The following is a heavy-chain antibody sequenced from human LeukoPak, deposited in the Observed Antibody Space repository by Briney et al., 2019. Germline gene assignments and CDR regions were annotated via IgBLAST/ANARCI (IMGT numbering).Heavy chain of an antibody. D-gene: IGHD6-6*01. CDR3: ARSPSMRDAFDI. V-gene: IGHV5-51*03. J-gene: IGHJ3*02. CDR2: IYPGDSDN. Sequence: EVQLVQSGAEVKKPGESLKISCKGSGYNFATYWIGWVRQMPGKGLEWMGIIYPGDSDNRYSPSFQGQVNISADKSISIAYLQWSSLKASDTAMYYCARSPSMRDAFDIWGQGTMVTVSS. CDR1: GYNFATYW.